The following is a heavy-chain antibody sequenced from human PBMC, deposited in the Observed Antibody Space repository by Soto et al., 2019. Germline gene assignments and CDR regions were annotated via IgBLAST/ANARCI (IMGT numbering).Heavy chain of an antibody. CDR3: ARAVAGTRTDAFDI. CDR2: IYYSGST. CDR1: GGSISSYY. V-gene: IGHV4-59*01. J-gene: IGHJ3*02. Sequence: WETLSLTCTVSGGSISSYYWSWIRQPPGKGLEWIGYIYYSGSTNYNPSLKSRVTISVDTSKNQFSLKLSSVTAADTAVYYCARAVAGTRTDAFDIWGQGTMVTVS. D-gene: IGHD6-19*01.